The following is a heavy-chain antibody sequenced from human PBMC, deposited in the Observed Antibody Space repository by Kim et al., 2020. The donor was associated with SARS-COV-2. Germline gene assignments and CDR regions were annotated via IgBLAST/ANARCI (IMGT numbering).Heavy chain of an antibody. CDR3: AREGIVVVPAATGGLDY. V-gene: IGHV7-4-1*02. J-gene: IGHJ4*02. CDR1: GYTFTSYA. D-gene: IGHD2-2*01. CDR2: INTNTGNP. Sequence: ASVKVSCKASGYTFTSYAMNWVRQAPGQGLEWMGWINTNTGNPTYAQGFTGRFVFSLDTSVRTAYLQISSLKAEDTAVYYCAREGIVVVPAATGGLDYWGQGTLVTVSS.